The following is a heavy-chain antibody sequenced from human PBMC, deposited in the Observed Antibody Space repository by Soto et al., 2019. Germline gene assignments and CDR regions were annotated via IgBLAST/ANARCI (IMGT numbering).Heavy chain of an antibody. CDR3: ARGADGLTGRCFPNWLDS. D-gene: IGHD1-20*01. V-gene: IGHV4-30-4*01. CDR2: IYKSTTT. J-gene: IGHJ5*01. CDR1: GDSISTVDYF. Sequence: SETLSLTCSVSGDSISTVDYFWAWVRQPPGQALEYLGYIYKSTTTYCSPAFESRVPISLHTSKGKFSLNVTSQTSGDTAMSVSARGADGLTGRCFPNWLDSWGQGXRVGVYS.